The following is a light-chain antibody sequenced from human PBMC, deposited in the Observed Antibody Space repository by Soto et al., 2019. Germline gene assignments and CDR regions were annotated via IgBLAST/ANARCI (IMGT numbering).Light chain of an antibody. V-gene: IGKV3-11*01. CDR3: QQRSNWPPRLT. CDR2: DAT. Sequence: EIVLTHSPATLSLSPGERATLSCRASQSVSSYLAWYQQKPGQAPRLLIYDATNSATGIPARFSGSGSGTDFTLTIISLEPEDLAVYYCQQRSNWPPRLTFGGGTKVEIK. J-gene: IGKJ4*01. CDR1: QSVSSY.